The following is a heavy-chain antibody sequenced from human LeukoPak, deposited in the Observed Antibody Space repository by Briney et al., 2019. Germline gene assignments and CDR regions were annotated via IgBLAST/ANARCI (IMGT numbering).Heavy chain of an antibody. D-gene: IGHD6-13*01. V-gene: IGHV1-69*13. J-gene: IGHJ6*02. CDR1: GGTFSSYA. CDR3: ARGRETGAAACNPYYYGMDV. CDR2: IIPIFGTA. Sequence: SVKVSCKASGGTFSSYAISWVRQAPGQGLEWMGGIIPIFGTANYAQKFQGRVMITADESTSTAYMELRSLRSDDAAVYFCARGRETGAAACNPYYYGMDVWGQGTTVTVSS.